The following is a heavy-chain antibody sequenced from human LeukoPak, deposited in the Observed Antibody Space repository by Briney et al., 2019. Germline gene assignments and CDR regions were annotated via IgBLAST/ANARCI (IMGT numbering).Heavy chain of an antibody. CDR1: GFTVSSNY. J-gene: IGHJ6*03. CDR2: IYSGGWT. D-gene: IGHD2-15*01. CDR3: ARAGLGYQYMDV. V-gene: IGHV3-53*01. Sequence: GGSLRLSCAASGFTVSSNYMSWVRQAPGKGLEWVSVIYSGGWTNYADSAKGRFTISRDNSKNTLYLQMNTLRAEDTATYYCARAGLGYQYMDVWGKGTTVTISS.